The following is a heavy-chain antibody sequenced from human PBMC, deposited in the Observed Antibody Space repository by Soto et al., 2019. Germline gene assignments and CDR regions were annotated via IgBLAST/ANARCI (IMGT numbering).Heavy chain of an antibody. V-gene: IGHV3-73*01. Sequence: EVQLVESGGGLVQPGGSLKLSCAASGFTFSDSAIHWVRQASGKGLEWLGRIKNKPNNYATAYAASVKGRFTISRDDSEHTAFLLRASLKAEDTAVYFCTRLGNAEGEDMEVWGKGTTVTVSS. J-gene: IGHJ6*03. CDR2: IKNKPNNYAT. CDR1: GFTFSDSA. CDR3: TRLGNAEGEDMEV.